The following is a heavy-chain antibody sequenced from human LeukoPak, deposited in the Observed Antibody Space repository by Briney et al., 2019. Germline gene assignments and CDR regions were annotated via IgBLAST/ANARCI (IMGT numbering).Heavy chain of an antibody. J-gene: IGHJ2*01. CDR2: INSDWSST. D-gene: IGHD2-15*01. V-gene: IGHV3-74*01. CDR1: GFTFSSYW. CDR3: LRAANQGWYFDL. Sequence: GGSLRLSCAASGFTFSSYWMHWVRHAPGKGLVWVSRINSDWSSTSYADSVKGRFTISRDNAKNTLYLQMISLRAEDAAVYYCLRAANQGWYFDLWGRGTLVTVSS.